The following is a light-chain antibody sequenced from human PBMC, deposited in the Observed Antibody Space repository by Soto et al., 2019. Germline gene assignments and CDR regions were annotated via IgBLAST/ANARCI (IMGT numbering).Light chain of an antibody. CDR3: QQRINWPLT. CDR2: DVS. J-gene: IGKJ4*01. V-gene: IGKV3-11*01. CDR1: LSVTTF. Sequence: EIVLTQSPVTLSLSPGERATLSCRASLSVTTFLAWYQQKPGQAPRLLIYDVSNRATGIPARFSGSGSGTDFTLTISSLEPEDFAVYYCQQRINWPLTFGGGTKVEIK.